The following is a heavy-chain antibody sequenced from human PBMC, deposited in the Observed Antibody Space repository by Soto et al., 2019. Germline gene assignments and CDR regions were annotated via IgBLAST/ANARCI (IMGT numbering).Heavy chain of an antibody. Sequence: QVYLVQSGAEVKKPGASVKLSCEASGYTFTALPIHWVRQAPGQRLEWMGWINPGNGYTEYSQKFQDRVTITRVTSASTAYLKLNSLKSEDTAVYYCASRPGLEGGPFDFWGQGTLVTVTS. CDR2: INPGNGYT. V-gene: IGHV1-3*01. D-gene: IGHD1-1*01. CDR3: ASRPGLEGGPFDF. J-gene: IGHJ4*02. CDR1: GYTFTALP.